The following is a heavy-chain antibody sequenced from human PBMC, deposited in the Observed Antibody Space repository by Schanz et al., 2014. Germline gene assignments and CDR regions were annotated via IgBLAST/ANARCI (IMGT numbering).Heavy chain of an antibody. CDR3: AKQIHYDILTVTRN. Sequence: EVQLLESGGGLVQPGGSLRLSCAASGFTFSSYAMSWVRQAPGKGLEWVSALSGSGGSTYYADSVKGRFTISRDNAKNTLYLQMNSRRAEDTAVYDCAKQIHYDILTVTRNWGQGTLVTVSS. CDR2: LSGSGGST. D-gene: IGHD3-9*01. J-gene: IGHJ4*02. V-gene: IGHV3-23*01. CDR1: GFTFSSYA.